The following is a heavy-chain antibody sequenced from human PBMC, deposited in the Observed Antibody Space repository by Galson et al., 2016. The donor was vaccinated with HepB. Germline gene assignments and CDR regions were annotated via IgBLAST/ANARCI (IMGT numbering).Heavy chain of an antibody. D-gene: IGHD3-9*01. J-gene: IGHJ5*02. CDR3: ARQGANFDWLFSEP. CDR1: GYSFTSYW. Sequence: QSGAEVKKPGESLRISCKGSGYSFTSYWISWVRQMSGKGLEWMGRIDPSDSYTNYSPSFEGHVSIPADKAISTAYLQWSSLKASDTAMYYCARQGANFDWLFSEPWGQGTLVTVSS. V-gene: IGHV5-10-1*01. CDR2: IDPSDSYT.